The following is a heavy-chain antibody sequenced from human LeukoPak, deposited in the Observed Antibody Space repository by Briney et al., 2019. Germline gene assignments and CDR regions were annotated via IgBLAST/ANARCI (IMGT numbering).Heavy chain of an antibody. CDR1: GYSFTSYW. CDR3: AGREAVVGTAFDS. J-gene: IGHJ4*02. D-gene: IGHD6-19*01. Sequence: GESLKISCKGSGYSFTSYWIGWVRQMPGKGLEWMGIIDPGDSDTRYRPSFQGQVAISADRSISTAYLQWSSLKASDTAMYYCAGREAVVGTAFDSWGQGTLVTVSS. V-gene: IGHV5-51*01. CDR2: IDPGDSDT.